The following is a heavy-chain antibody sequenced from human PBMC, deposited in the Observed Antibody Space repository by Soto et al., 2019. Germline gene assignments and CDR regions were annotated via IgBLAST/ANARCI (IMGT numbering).Heavy chain of an antibody. CDR2: INHSGST. CDR3: ARGASQRQRDY. CDR1: GDSISSSKW. J-gene: IGHJ4*02. V-gene: IGHV4-4*02. Sequence: QVQLQESGPGLVKPSGTLSLTCAVSGDSISSSKWWSWVRQPPGKGLEWIGEINHSGSTNYNPSLKXRXXXSXHKSKNQFSLKLRSVSDADAAVYYCARGASQRQRDYWGQGTLVTVSS. D-gene: IGHD6-25*01.